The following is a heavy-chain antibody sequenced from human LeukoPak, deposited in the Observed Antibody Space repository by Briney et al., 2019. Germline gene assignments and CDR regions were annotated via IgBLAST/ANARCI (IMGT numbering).Heavy chain of an antibody. CDR1: GFTFSSYD. J-gene: IGHJ4*02. CDR2: ISSSSSYI. V-gene: IGHV3-21*01. CDR3: ARDLVLSRSVGASEKIDY. D-gene: IGHD1-26*01. Sequence: GGSLRLSCAASGFTFSSYDMDWVRQAPGKGLEWVSSISSSSSYIYYSDSVKGRFTMSRDNAKNSLYLQMNSLRTEDTAVYYCARDLVLSRSVGASEKIDYWGQGTLVTVSS.